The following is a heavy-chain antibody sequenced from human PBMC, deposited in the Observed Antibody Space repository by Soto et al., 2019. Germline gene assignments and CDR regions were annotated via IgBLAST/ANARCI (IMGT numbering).Heavy chain of an antibody. J-gene: IGHJ4*02. CDR2: IYYSGST. CDR1: GGSISGGDYY. D-gene: IGHD6-13*01. V-gene: IGHV4-30-4*01. Sequence: PSETLSLTCTVSGGSISGGDYYWSWIGQPPGKGPEWIGYIYYSGSTYYNPSLKSRVTISVDTSKNQFSLKLSSVTAADTAVYYCARERAVPGYSSSFDYWGQGTLVTVSS. CDR3: ARERAVPGYSSSFDY.